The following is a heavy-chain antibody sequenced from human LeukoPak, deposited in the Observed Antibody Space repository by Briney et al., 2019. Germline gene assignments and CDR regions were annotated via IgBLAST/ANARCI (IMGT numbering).Heavy chain of an antibody. Sequence: SETLSLTCTVSGGSISSSSYYWGWIRQPPGKGLEWIGSIYYSGSTYYNPSLKSRVTISVDTSKNQFSLKLSSVTAADTAVHYCARDPAFYDSSGYSSYYFDYWGQGTLVTVSS. J-gene: IGHJ4*02. V-gene: IGHV4-39*02. CDR3: ARDPAFYDSSGYSSYYFDY. CDR2: IYYSGST. D-gene: IGHD3-22*01. CDR1: GGSISSSSYY.